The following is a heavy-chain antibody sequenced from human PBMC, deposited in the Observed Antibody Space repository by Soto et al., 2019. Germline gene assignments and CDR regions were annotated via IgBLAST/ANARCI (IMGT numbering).Heavy chain of an antibody. D-gene: IGHD1-26*01. J-gene: IGHJ4*02. CDR1: GFTFSTYT. CDR3: VREDGKVVTNSAVGY. Sequence: GGSLRLSCSSSGFTFSTYTMNWVRQAPGKGLEWVSSINGRGNYIYYAESVKGRFTISRDNAKSSLYLQMDRLRAEDTDLYCCVREDGKVVTNSAVGYWSLGA. V-gene: IGHV3-21*01. CDR2: INGRGNYI.